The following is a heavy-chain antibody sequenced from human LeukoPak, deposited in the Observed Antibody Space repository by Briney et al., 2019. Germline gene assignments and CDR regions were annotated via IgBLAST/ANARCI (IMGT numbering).Heavy chain of an antibody. Sequence: ASVKVSCKASGYTFTGYYMNWVRQAPGQGLEWMGWINPNSGGTNYAQKFQGWVTMTRDTSISTAYMELSRLRSDDTAVYYCARGGRYSSSWYSHHYYGMDVWGKGTTVTVSS. CDR1: GYTFTGYY. CDR2: INPNSGGT. J-gene: IGHJ6*04. V-gene: IGHV1-2*04. D-gene: IGHD6-13*01. CDR3: ARGGRYSSSWYSHHYYGMDV.